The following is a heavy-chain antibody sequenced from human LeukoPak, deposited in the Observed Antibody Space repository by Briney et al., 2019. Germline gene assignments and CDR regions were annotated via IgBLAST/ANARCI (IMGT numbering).Heavy chain of an antibody. CDR1: GDSINNNNYY. D-gene: IGHD1-26*01. Sequence: PSETLSLTCTVSGDSINNNNYYWGWIRQPPGKGLEWIGNIYYNGRTYYSPSLKSRGTISVDTSNNQFSLKLSSVTAADTAVYYCARYGLRYSGSHFDFDYWGQGTLVTVSS. V-gene: IGHV4-39*01. J-gene: IGHJ4*02. CDR2: IYYNGRT. CDR3: ARYGLRYSGSHFDFDY.